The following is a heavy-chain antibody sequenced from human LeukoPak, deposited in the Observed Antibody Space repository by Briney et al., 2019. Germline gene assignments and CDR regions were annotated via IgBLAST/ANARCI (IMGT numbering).Heavy chain of an antibody. Sequence: SETLSLTCTVSGGPIRSHYWSWIRQPPGKGLEWIGYVYYGGSTTYNPSLESRVTISVDTSKNQFSLKLSSVTAADTAVYYCATSRGRGWFDPWGQGTLVTVSS. CDR2: VYYGGST. CDR3: ATSRGRGWFDP. D-gene: IGHD3-10*01. V-gene: IGHV4-59*08. J-gene: IGHJ5*02. CDR1: GGPIRSHY.